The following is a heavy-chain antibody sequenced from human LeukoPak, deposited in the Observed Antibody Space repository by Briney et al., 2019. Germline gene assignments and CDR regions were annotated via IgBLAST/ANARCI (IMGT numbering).Heavy chain of an antibody. J-gene: IGHJ5*02. V-gene: IGHV3-21*01. CDR3: AAGSTNCYSCGWFDP. CDR1: GFTFSSYG. CDR2: ISTNSDYI. D-gene: IGHD2-2*01. Sequence: GGSLRLSCAASGFTFSSYGMHWVRQAPGKGLEWVSSISTNSDYIYYTDSVRGRFTISRDNAKNSLYLQMNSLRAEDTAVYYCAAGSTNCYSCGWFDPWGQGTLVTVSS.